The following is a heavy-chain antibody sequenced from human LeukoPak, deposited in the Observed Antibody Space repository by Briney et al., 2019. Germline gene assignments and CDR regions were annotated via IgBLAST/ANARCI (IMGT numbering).Heavy chain of an antibody. D-gene: IGHD3-22*01. CDR1: GYSFTSYW. CDR3: ARPGYYDSSGYLNTDDY. V-gene: IGHV5-51*01. CDR2: IYPGDSDT. J-gene: IGHJ4*02. Sequence: GESLKISCKGSGYSFTSYWIGWVRQMPGKGLEWMGIIYPGDSDTRYSPSFQGQVTISADKSISTAYLQWSSLKASDTAVYYCARPGYYDSSGYLNTDDYWGQGTLVTVSS.